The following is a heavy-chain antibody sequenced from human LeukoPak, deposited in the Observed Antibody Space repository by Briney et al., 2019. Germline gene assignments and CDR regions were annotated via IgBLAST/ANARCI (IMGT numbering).Heavy chain of an antibody. CDR1: GGSISSSYH. CDR2: MYYSGST. V-gene: IGHV4-39*01. Sequence: SETLSLTCTVSGGSISSSYHWGWIRQPPGKGLEWIANMYYSGSTYYNPALKSRVTISVDTSKNQFSLKLSSVTAADTAVYYCASHIYCNSTSCYDYWGQGTLVTVSS. J-gene: IGHJ4*02. D-gene: IGHD2-2*01. CDR3: ASHIYCNSTSCYDY.